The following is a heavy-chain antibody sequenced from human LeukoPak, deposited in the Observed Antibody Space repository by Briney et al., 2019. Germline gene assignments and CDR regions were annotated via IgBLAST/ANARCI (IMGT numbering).Heavy chain of an antibody. D-gene: IGHD2/OR15-2a*01. Sequence: GGSLRLSCSASGFTFSSYYMSWVRQAPGKGLEWVANIKEDGSEKYYVDSVKGRFTISRDNAKNSLYLQLNSPRAEDTAVYYCARDPSVLDYFDYWGQGTLVTVSS. CDR2: IKEDGSEK. V-gene: IGHV3-7*04. CDR1: GFTFSSYY. J-gene: IGHJ4*02. CDR3: ARDPSVLDYFDY.